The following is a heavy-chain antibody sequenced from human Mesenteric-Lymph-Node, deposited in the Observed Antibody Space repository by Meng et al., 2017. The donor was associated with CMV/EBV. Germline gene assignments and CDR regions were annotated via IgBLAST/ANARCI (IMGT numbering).Heavy chain of an antibody. CDR2: ISSSSSYI. V-gene: IGHV3-21*01. Sequence: GESLKISCAASGFTFSSYSMNWVRQAPGKGLEWVSSISSSSSYIYYADSVKGRFTISRDNAKNSLYLQMNSLRAEDTAVYYCARRGVRGVRWFDPWGQGTLVTVSS. J-gene: IGHJ5*02. D-gene: IGHD3-10*01. CDR3: ARRGVRGVRWFDP. CDR1: GFTFSSYS.